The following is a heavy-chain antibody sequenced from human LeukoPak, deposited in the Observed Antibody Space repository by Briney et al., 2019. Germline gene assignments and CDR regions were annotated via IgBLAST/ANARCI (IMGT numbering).Heavy chain of an antibody. CDR2: IKSKVNGGTI. Sequence: PGGSLRLSCAASGFTFSNAWMNWVRQAPGKGLEWVGRIKSKVNGGTIEYAAPVKGRFTISRDDSENTVYLQMNSLKSEDTAVYYCCTGGYYLDFWGQGTLVSVSS. D-gene: IGHD3-22*01. J-gene: IGHJ4*02. CDR3: CTGGYYLDF. V-gene: IGHV3-15*07. CDR1: GFTFSNAW.